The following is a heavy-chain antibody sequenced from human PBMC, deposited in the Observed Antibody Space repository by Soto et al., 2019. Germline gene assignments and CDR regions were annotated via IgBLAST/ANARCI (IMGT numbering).Heavy chain of an antibody. V-gene: IGHV3-30*18. J-gene: IGHJ4*02. CDR1: GFTCISYG. CDR2: ISYDGSNK. CDR3: AKVGTLRGYSGYDPDDY. Sequence: PGGSHRLSSTASGFTCISYGMHWVRQAPGKGLEWVAVISYDGSNKYYADSVKGRFTISRDNSKNTLYLQMNSLRAEDTAVYYCAKVGTLRGYSGYDPDDYWGQGTLVTVSS. D-gene: IGHD5-12*01.